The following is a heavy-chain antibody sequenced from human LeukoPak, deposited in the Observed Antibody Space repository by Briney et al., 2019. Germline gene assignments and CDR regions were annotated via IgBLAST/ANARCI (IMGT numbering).Heavy chain of an antibody. CDR1: GYTFTGYY. J-gene: IGHJ4*02. V-gene: IGHV1-2*02. Sequence: ASVKVSCKASGYTFTGYYIHWVRQAPGQGLAWMGWINPKNGDTNYAQKFQGRVTMTRDTSISTAYAGVRSLLSDDTAVYYCLRYCSSISCSSWGQGTLVTVSS. CDR2: INPKNGDT. CDR3: LRYCSSISCSS. D-gene: IGHD2-2*01.